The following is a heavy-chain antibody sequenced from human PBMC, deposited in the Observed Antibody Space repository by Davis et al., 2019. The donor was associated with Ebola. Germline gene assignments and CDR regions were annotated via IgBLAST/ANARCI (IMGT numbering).Heavy chain of an antibody. CDR1: GYTFTTYA. Sequence: ASVKVSCKASGYTFTTYAMNWVRQAPGQGLEWLGWISPYNGNTKYAQKFQGRVTMTTDTSANTAYMELRSLRSDDTAVYYCARDEELRGYGAYDHSHPGMDVWGQGTTLTVS. J-gene: IGHJ6*02. D-gene: IGHD5-12*01. CDR2: ISPYNGNT. V-gene: IGHV1-18*01. CDR3: ARDEELRGYGAYDHSHPGMDV.